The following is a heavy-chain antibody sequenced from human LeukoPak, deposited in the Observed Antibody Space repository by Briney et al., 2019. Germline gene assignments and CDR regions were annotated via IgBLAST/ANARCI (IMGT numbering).Heavy chain of an antibody. CDR1: GGSISSYY. D-gene: IGHD2-8*01. V-gene: IGHV4-4*07. CDR2: IYTSGST. CDR3: ARGYCTNGVCSLNWFDP. J-gene: IGHJ5*02. Sequence: SETLSLTCTVSGGSISSYYWSWIRQPAGKGLEWIGRIYTSGSTNYNPSLKSRVTMSVDTSKNQFSLKLSSVTAADTAVYYCARGYCTNGVCSLNWFDPWGQGTLVTVSS.